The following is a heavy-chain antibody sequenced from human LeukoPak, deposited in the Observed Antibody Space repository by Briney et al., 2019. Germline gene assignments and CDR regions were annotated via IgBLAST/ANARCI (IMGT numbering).Heavy chain of an antibody. CDR3: ARVRGDDFWSGYFYFDY. D-gene: IGHD3-3*01. CDR1: GGTFSSYA. V-gene: IGHV1-69*13. Sequence: ASVKVSCKASGGTFSSYAISWVRQAPGQGLEWMGGIIPIFGTANYAQKFQGRVMITADESTSTAYMELSSLRSEDTAVYYCARVRGDDFWSGYFYFDYWCQGTLVTVSS. CDR2: IIPIFGTA. J-gene: IGHJ4*02.